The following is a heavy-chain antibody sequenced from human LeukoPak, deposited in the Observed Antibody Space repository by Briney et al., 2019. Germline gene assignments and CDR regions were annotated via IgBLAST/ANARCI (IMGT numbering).Heavy chain of an antibody. CDR2: INPNSGGT. CDR3: AREGSGWIPDTHNWFDP. CDR1: GYTFTGYY. V-gene: IGHV1-2*02. D-gene: IGHD6-19*01. Sequence: ASVKVSCKASGYTFTGYYMHWVRQAPGQGLEWMGWINPNSGGTNYALKFQGRVTMTRDTSISTAYMELSRLRSDDTAVYYCAREGSGWIPDTHNWFDPWGQGTLVTVSS. J-gene: IGHJ5*02.